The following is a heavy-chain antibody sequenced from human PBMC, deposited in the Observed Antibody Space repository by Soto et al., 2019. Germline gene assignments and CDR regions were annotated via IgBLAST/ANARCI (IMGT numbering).Heavy chain of an antibody. CDR3: AHRQSSGTYFQY. CDR2: IYWDDDT. CDR1: GFSLSTSGVG. V-gene: IGHV2-5*02. Sequence: QITLKESGPTLVKPTQTLTLTCTFSGFSLSTSGVGVGWIRQPPGEALEWLALIYWDDDTRQSPSLRSRLAVTKDTSKNQVVLTIIDMDPEDTATYYCAHRQSSGTYFQYWGQGILVTVSS. D-gene: IGHD3-10*01. J-gene: IGHJ4*02.